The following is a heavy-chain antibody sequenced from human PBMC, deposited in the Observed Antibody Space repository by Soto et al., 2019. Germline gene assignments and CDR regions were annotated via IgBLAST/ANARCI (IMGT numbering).Heavy chain of an antibody. D-gene: IGHD6-13*01. V-gene: IGHV3-23*01. CDR1: GFTFSTCA. Sequence: EVQLLESGGGLVQPGGSLRLSCAASGFTFSTCAMTWVRQAPGKGLEWVSGISGSGVLTYYADSVKGRFTISRDNSKNTLYLQMNSLRADDTAVYYCAKAWEASNWFNWFDSWGQGTLVTVSS. CDR2: ISGSGVLT. CDR3: AKAWEASNWFNWFDS. J-gene: IGHJ5*01.